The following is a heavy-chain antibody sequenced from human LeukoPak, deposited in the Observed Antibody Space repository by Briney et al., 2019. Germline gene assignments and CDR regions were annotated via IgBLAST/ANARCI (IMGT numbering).Heavy chain of an antibody. D-gene: IGHD3-10*01. Sequence: PSQTLSLTCTVSGGSISSGSYYWSWIRQPAGKGLEWIGRIYTSGSTNYNPSLKSRVTISVDTSKNQFSLKLSSVTAADTAVYYCARDSLKVVRGVIDAYYYYYYMDVWGKGTTVTISS. CDR3: ARDSLKVVRGVIDAYYYYYYMDV. V-gene: IGHV4-61*02. J-gene: IGHJ6*03. CDR1: GGSISSGSYY. CDR2: IYTSGST.